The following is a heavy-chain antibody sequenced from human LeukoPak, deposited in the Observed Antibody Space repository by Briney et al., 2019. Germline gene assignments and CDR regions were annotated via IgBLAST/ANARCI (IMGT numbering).Heavy chain of an antibody. CDR1: GFTFSRYG. Sequence: PGGSLRLSCAASGFTFSRYGMHWVRQAPGKGLEWVAFIRYDGSNKYYADSVKGRFTISRDNSKNTLYLQMNSLRAEDTAVYYCAKIPYDFWSGYTQFDYWGQGTLVTVSS. D-gene: IGHD3-3*01. CDR3: AKIPYDFWSGYTQFDY. V-gene: IGHV3-30*02. J-gene: IGHJ4*02. CDR2: IRYDGSNK.